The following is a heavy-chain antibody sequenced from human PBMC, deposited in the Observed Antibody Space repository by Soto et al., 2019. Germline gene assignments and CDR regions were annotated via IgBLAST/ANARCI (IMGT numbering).Heavy chain of an antibody. V-gene: IGHV4-39*01. CDR1: GGSISSSSYY. CDR3: ARQIVVVGMDV. J-gene: IGHJ6*02. Sequence: QLQLQESGPGLVKPSETLSLTCTVSGGSISSSSYYWGWIRQPPGKGLEWIGSIYYSGSTYYNPSLKSRVTISVDTSKNQFSLKLSSVTAADTAVYYCARQIVVVGMDVWGQGTTVTVSS. CDR2: IYYSGST. D-gene: IGHD2-2*01.